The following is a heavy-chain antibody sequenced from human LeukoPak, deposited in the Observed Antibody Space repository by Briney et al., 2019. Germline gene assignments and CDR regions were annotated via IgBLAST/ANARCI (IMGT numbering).Heavy chain of an antibody. J-gene: IGHJ4*02. Sequence: GASVKVSCKASGYTFTGYYMHWVRQAPGQGLEWMGRINPNTGGTNYAQNFQGRVTVTRDTSISTAYLELSRLRSDDTAVYYCARLYDVDGVGGDYWGQGTLVTVSS. CDR3: ARLYDVDGVGGDY. V-gene: IGHV1-2*06. CDR2: INPNTGGT. CDR1: GYTFTGYY. D-gene: IGHD5/OR15-5a*01.